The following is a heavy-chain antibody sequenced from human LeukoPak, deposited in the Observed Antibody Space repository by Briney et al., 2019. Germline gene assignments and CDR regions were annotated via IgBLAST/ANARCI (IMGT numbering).Heavy chain of an antibody. CDR2: ISYDGVNK. CDR1: GFIFSTYT. CDR3: ARAPYSSSWYIFDH. D-gene: IGHD6-13*01. Sequence: GGSLRLSCAASGFIFSTYTIHWIRQAPGKGLEWVAVISYDGVNKYYADPVKGRFTISRDNSKNTLSLQMNSLTVEDTAVYYCARAPYSSSWYIFDHWGQGTLVTVSS. J-gene: IGHJ4*02. V-gene: IGHV3-30*04.